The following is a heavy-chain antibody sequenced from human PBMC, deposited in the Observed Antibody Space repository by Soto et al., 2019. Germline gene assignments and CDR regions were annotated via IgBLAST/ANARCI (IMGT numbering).Heavy chain of an antibody. J-gene: IGHJ4*02. CDR1: GFTFSSYG. V-gene: IGHV3-30*18. CDR3: AKDKSGVIVVVTAYFDY. D-gene: IGHD2-21*02. Sequence: QVQLVESGGGVVQPGRSLRLSCAASGFTFSSYGMHWVRQAPGKGLEWVAVISYDGSNKYYADSVKGRFTIYRDNSKNTLYLQMNSLRAEDTAVYYCAKDKSGVIVVVTAYFDYWGQGTLVTVSS. CDR2: ISYDGSNK.